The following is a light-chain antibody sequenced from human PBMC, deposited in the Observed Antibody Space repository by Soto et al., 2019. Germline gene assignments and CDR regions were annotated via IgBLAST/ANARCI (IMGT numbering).Light chain of an antibody. CDR3: QQYGSLWT. J-gene: IGKJ1*01. CDR1: QGISTW. V-gene: IGKV1-12*01. Sequence: DIQLTQSPSSVSASVGDRVTITCRASQGISTWLAWYQQKPGKAPKLLIYSATTWESGVPSRFSGSGSGTDFTLTISRLEPEDFAVYYCQQYGSLWTFGQGTKVEIK. CDR2: SAT.